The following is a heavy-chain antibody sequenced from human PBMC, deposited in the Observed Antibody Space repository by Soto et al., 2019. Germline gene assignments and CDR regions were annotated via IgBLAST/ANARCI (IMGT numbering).Heavy chain of an antibody. CDR3: AGGYSYGGGSGMDV. CDR2: IIPIFGTA. D-gene: IGHD5-18*01. CDR1: GGTFSSYA. V-gene: IGHV1-69*12. Sequence: QVQLVQSGAEVKKPGSSVKVSCKASGGTFSSYAISWVRQAPGQGLEWMGGIIPIFGTANYAQKFQGRVTITADESTSTAYMERSSLRSEDTAGYYCAGGYSYGGGSGMDVWGQGTTVTVSS. J-gene: IGHJ6*02.